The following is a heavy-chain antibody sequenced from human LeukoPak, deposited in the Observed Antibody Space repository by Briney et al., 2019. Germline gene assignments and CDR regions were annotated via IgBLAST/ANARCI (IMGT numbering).Heavy chain of an antibody. V-gene: IGHV4-34*01. CDR2: INHSGST. CDR1: GGSFSGYY. CDR3: ARGGYYYDSSGLQPEVGFDY. Sequence: SETLSLTCAVYGGSFSGYYWSWIRQPPGKGLEWIGEINHSGSTNYNPSLKSRVTISVDTSKNQFSLKLSSVTAADTAVYYCARGGYYYDSSGLQPEVGFDYWGQGPWSPSPQ. J-gene: IGHJ4*02. D-gene: IGHD3-22*01.